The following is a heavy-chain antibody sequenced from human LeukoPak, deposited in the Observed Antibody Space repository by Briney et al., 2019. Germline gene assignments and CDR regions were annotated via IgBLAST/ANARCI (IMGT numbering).Heavy chain of an antibody. J-gene: IGHJ5*02. Sequence: GGSLRLSCAASGFTFSSYAMHWVRQAPGKGLEWVAVISYDGSNKYYADSVKGRFTISRDNSKNTLYLQMNSLRAEDTAVYYCKKGIIVTMVRGVITPWGQGTLVTVSS. CDR1: GFTFSSYA. V-gene: IGHV3-30-3*01. CDR2: ISYDGSNK. CDR3: KKGIIVTMVRGVITP. D-gene: IGHD3-10*01.